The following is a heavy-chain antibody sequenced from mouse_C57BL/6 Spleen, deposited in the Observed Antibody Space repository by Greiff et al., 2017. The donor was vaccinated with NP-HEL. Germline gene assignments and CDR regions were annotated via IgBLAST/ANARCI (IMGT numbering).Heavy chain of an antibody. CDR1: GYTFTSYW. CDR2: IYPGSGST. V-gene: IGHV1-55*01. D-gene: IGHD1-1*01. CDR3: ARKGPTVEKGYFDV. Sequence: QVQLQQPGAELVKPGASVKMSCKASGYTFTSYWITWVKQRPGQGLEWIGDIYPGSGSTNYNEKFKSKATLTVDTSSSTAYMQLSSLTSEDSAVYDCARKGPTVEKGYFDVWGTGTTVTVSS. J-gene: IGHJ1*03.